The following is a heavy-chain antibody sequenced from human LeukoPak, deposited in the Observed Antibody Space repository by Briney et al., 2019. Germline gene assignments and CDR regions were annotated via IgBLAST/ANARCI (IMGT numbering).Heavy chain of an antibody. CDR1: GYTFTSYG. J-gene: IGHJ6*03. CDR2: ISAYNGDT. Sequence: ASVKVSCKASGYTFTSYGINWVRQAPGQGLEWMGWISAYNGDTNYAQKLQGRVTMARDTSISTAYMELSRLRSDDTAVYYCAREITGTTHYYYYMDVWGKGTTVTVSS. D-gene: IGHD1-7*01. CDR3: AREITGTTHYYYYMDV. V-gene: IGHV1-18*01.